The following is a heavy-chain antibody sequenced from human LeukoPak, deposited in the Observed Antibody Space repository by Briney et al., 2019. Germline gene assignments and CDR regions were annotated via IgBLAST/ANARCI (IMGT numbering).Heavy chain of an antibody. CDR3: ARSGGLTAMVFY. CDR1: GGSTSSYY. J-gene: IGHJ4*02. V-gene: IGHV4-59*01. D-gene: IGHD2-21*02. CDR2: IYYSGST. Sequence: SETLSLTCTVSGGSTSSYYWSWIRQPPGKGLEWIGYIYYSGSTNYNPSLKSRVTISVDTSKNQFSPKLSSVTAADTAVYYCARSGGLTAMVFYWGQGTLVTVSS.